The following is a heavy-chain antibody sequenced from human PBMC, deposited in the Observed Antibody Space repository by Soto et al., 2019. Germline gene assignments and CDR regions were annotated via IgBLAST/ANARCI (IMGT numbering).Heavy chain of an antibody. CDR2: IIPIFGTA. CDR1: GGTFSSYA. V-gene: IGHV1-69*13. Sequence: ASVKVSCKASGGTFSSYAISWVRQAPGQGLEWMGGIIPIFGTANYAQKFQGRVTITADESTSTAYMELSSLRSEDTAVYYCARVRNYCGSGSYLDFWGQGTTVTVSS. J-gene: IGHJ6*02. CDR3: ARVRNYCGSGSYLDF. D-gene: IGHD3-10*01.